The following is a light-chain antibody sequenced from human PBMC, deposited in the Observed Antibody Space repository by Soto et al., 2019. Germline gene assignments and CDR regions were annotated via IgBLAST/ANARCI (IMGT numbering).Light chain of an antibody. J-gene: IGKJ4*01. CDR2: DAS. CDR1: QSVSSS. Sequence: EIVLTQSPATLSLSPGERATLSCRASQSVSSSLAWYQQKPGQAPRLLIYDASSRATGIPARFSGSGSGTDFTLTISSLEPEDFAVYYCQQRTNWPLTFGXGTKVDIK. V-gene: IGKV3-11*01. CDR3: QQRTNWPLT.